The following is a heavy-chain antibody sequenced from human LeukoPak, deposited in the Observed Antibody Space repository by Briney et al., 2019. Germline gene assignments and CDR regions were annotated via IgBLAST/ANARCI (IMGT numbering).Heavy chain of an antibody. J-gene: IGHJ6*03. CDR2: IKTDGSST. Sequence: PGGSLRLSCAASGFTFSSYWMHWVRQAPGKGLVWVSRIKTDGSSTSYADSVKGRFTISRDNAKNTLYLQMHSLRAEDTAVYYCARDRETNCIYYYMDVWGKGTTVTVSS. CDR3: ARDRETNCIYYYMDV. V-gene: IGHV3-74*01. CDR1: GFTFSSYW. D-gene: IGHD7-27*01.